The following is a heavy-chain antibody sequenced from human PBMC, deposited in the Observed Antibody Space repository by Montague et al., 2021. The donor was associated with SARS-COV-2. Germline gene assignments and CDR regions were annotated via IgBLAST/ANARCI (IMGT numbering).Heavy chain of an antibody. V-gene: IGHV4-39*02. Sequence: SETLSLTCTVSPVSDGPIRSSTYSWGWIRQSPGKGLEWTGSIDYSGNTDYNPSLKSRVTMSEDTSKSQLSLRVRSVTAADTAIYYCARDSYSRSWFKYWGQGTLVTVSS. CDR2: IDYSGNT. CDR3: ARDSYSRSWFKY. J-gene: IGHJ1*01. CDR1: PVSDGPIRSSTYS. D-gene: IGHD6-13*01.